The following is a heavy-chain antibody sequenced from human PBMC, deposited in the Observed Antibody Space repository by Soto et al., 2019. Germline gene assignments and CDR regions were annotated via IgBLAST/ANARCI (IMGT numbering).Heavy chain of an antibody. V-gene: IGHV4-39*01. J-gene: IGHJ4*02. CDR1: GGSISSSSYY. CDR2: IYYSGST. Sequence: XXTLSLPFTVSGGSISSSSYYWGSIRQPPGKGLEWIGSIYYSGSTYYNPSLKSRVTISVDTSKNQFSLKLSSVTAADTAVYYCARQYCSGGSCYYYFDYWGQGTLVTVSS. CDR3: ARQYCSGGSCYYYFDY. D-gene: IGHD2-15*01.